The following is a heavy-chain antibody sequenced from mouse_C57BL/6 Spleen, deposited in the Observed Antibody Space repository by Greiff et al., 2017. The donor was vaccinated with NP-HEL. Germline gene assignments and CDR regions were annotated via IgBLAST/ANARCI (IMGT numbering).Heavy chain of an antibody. J-gene: IGHJ3*01. CDR1: GYTFTSYW. CDR3: ARWDAQATMAY. V-gene: IGHV1-59*01. D-gene: IGHD3-2*02. Sequence: VQLQQPGAELVRPGTSVKLSCKASGYTFTSYWMHWVKQRPGQGLEWIGVIDPSDSYTNYNQKFKGKATLTVDTSSSTAYMQLSSLTSEDSAVYYCARWDAQATMAYWGQGTLVTVSA. CDR2: IDPSDSYT.